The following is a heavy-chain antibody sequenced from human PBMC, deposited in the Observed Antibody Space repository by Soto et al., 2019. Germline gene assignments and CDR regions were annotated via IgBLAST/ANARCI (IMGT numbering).Heavy chain of an antibody. J-gene: IGHJ4*02. CDR1: GYTFTSYG. D-gene: IGHD1-1*01. Sequence: QVHLVQSGAEVKKPGASVKVSCKASGYTFTSYGITWVRQAPGQGLEWMGWISAHNGNTDYAQKLQGGVIVTRDTSTSTAYMELRSPISDDTAVYYCARGRYGDYWGQGALVTVSS. V-gene: IGHV1-18*01. CDR3: ARGRYGDY. CDR2: ISAHNGNT.